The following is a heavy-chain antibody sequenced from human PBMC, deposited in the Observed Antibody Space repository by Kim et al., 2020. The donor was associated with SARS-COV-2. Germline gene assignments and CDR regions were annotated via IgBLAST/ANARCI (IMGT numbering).Heavy chain of an antibody. D-gene: IGHD5-18*01. V-gene: IGHV1-18*04. CDR3: ARVEMDTVMVISAPNPDY. J-gene: IGHJ4*02. CDR2: ISAYNGNT. CDR1: GYTFTSYG. Sequence: ASVKVSCKASGYTFTSYGISWVRPAPGQGLEWMGWISAYNGNTNYAQKLQGRVTMTTDTSTSTAYMELRSLRSDDTAVYYCARVEMDTVMVISAPNPDYWGQGTLVTVSS.